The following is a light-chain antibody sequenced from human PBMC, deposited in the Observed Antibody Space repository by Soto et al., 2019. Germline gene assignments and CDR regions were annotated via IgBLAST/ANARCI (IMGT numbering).Light chain of an antibody. J-gene: IGLJ1*01. CDR2: EVS. Sequence: QSALTQPASVSGSPGQSITVSCAGTSSDVGLYDYVSWFQQHPGKSPKLIIYEVSHRPSGVSSRFSGSKSGNTASLTISGLQTEDEANYYCRSYTTAVSSVFGTGRKVTVL. CDR1: SSDVGLYDY. V-gene: IGLV2-14*01. CDR3: RSYTTAVSSV.